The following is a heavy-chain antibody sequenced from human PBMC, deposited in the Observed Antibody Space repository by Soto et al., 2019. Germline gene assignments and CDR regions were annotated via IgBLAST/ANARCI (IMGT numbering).Heavy chain of an antibody. D-gene: IGHD6-13*01. CDR3: ARRRGTSWKEQQLDY. Sequence: PGESLKISCKGSGYSFTNYWIGWVRQMPGKGLEWMGIIYSGDSDTRYSPSFQGQVTISVDTSISTAYLQWNSLKASDTAMYYWARRRGTSWKEQQLDYWGHGTLVTSPQ. V-gene: IGHV5-51*01. CDR2: IYSGDSDT. J-gene: IGHJ4*01. CDR1: GYSFTNYW.